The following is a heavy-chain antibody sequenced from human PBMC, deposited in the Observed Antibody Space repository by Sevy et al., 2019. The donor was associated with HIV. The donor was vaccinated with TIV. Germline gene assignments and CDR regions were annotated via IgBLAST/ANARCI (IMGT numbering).Heavy chain of an antibody. CDR1: GFTFSSYE. J-gene: IGHJ4*02. CDR3: ARDLPPSATTVAHFDY. V-gene: IGHV3-48*03. CDR2: ISNSGTTI. Sequence: GGSLRLSCAASGFTFSSYEMNWVRQAPGKGLEWLSYISNSGTTISYSDSVRGRFTISRDNARNSLYLQMNSLRAEETAVYYCARDLPPSATTVAHFDYWGQGTLVTVSS. D-gene: IGHD4-17*01.